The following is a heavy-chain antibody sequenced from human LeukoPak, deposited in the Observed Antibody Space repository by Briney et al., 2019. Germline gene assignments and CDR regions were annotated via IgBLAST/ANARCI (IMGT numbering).Heavy chain of an antibody. Sequence: SETLSLTCAVYGGSFSGYYWSWIRQPPGKGLEWIGEINHSGSTNYNPSLKSRVTISVDTSKNQFSLKLSSVTAADTAVYYCARGLGRVSGSYGYWGQGTLVTVSS. CDR3: ARGLGRVSGSYGY. D-gene: IGHD3-10*01. CDR2: INHSGST. V-gene: IGHV4-34*01. J-gene: IGHJ4*02. CDR1: GGSFSGYY.